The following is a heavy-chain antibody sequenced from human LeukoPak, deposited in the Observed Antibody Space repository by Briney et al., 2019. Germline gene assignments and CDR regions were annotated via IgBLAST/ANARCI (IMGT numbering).Heavy chain of an antibody. CDR3: AKDRNVWPTNFDS. V-gene: IGHV3-23*01. J-gene: IGHJ4*02. D-gene: IGHD5-24*01. CDR2: IRSSGGTT. CDR1: GFTFSTYA. Sequence: GGSLRLSCAASGFTFSTYAVNGVRQAPGKGLEWVSAIRSSGGTTYYADSVKGRFSISRDNSKNTLYLQMNSLRAEDTAVYYCAKDRNVWPTNFDSWGQGTLVTVSA.